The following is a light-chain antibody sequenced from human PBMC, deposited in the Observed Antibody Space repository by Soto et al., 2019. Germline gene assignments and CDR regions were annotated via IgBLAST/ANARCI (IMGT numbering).Light chain of an antibody. CDR2: DKN. J-gene: IGLJ3*02. Sequence: QSVLTQPPSVSAAPGQKVIISCSGSSSNIGSNYVSWYQQLPGTAHKLLIYDKNERPSGIPDRFSASKSGTSATLGITGLQTGDEADYYCGAWDHSLNVGVFGGGTKVPVL. V-gene: IGLV1-51*01. CDR3: GAWDHSLNVGV. CDR1: SSNIGSNY.